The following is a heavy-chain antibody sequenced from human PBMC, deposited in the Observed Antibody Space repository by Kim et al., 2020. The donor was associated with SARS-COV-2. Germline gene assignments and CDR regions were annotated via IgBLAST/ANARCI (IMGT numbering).Heavy chain of an antibody. D-gene: IGHD3-22*01. CDR3: AKANYYDTSGYY. J-gene: IGHJ4*02. CDR1: GFTFSSYA. CDR2: ISGSGDKI. Sequence: GGSLRLSCAASGFTFSSYAMNWVRQAPGKGLEWVSAISGSGDKIYYADSVKGRFTISRDNSKNTLYLQMNSLRADDTAVYYCAKANYYDTSGYYWGQGTLVTVSS. V-gene: IGHV3-23*01.